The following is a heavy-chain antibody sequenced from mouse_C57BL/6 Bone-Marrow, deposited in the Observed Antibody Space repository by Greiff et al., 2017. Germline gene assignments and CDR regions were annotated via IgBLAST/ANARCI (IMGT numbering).Heavy chain of an antibody. Sequence: VHVEESGAELVKPGASVKLSCKASGYTFTEYTIHWVKQRSGQGLEWIGWIYPGSGNIKYNEKFKDKATLTADKSSNTAYMELSSLTSEDSAVYFCARYDSGYNSDWYFDFWGPGTTLTVSS. CDR1: GYTFTEYT. CDR3: ARYDSGYNSDWYFDF. V-gene: IGHV1-62-2*01. D-gene: IGHD1-3*01. CDR2: IYPGSGNI. J-gene: IGHJ2*01.